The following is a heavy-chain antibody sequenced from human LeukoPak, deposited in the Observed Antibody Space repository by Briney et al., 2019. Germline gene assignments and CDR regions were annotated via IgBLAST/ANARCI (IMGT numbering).Heavy chain of an antibody. Sequence: GGSLRLSCAASGFTFDDYGMSWVRQAPGKGLEWVSAISGSGDSTYYGDSVKGRFTISRDNSKNTLYLQMNSLRAEDTAVYYCAKDPETAMGWYFDLWGRGTLVTVSS. J-gene: IGHJ2*01. CDR1: GFTFDDYG. V-gene: IGHV3-23*01. CDR2: ISGSGDST. CDR3: AKDPETAMGWYFDL. D-gene: IGHD5-18*01.